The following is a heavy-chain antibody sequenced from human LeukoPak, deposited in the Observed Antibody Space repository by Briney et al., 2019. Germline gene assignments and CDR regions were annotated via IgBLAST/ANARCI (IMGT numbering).Heavy chain of an antibody. D-gene: IGHD1-26*01. J-gene: IGHJ1*01. CDR2: ISSSSSYI. V-gene: IGHV3-21*01. CDR1: GFTFSSYS. Sequence: GGSLRLSCAASGFTFSSYSMNWVRQAPGKGLEWVSSISSSSSYIYYADSVKGRFTISRDNAKNSLYLQMNSLRAEDTAVYYCAREASSGSYWGGYFQHWGQGTLVTVSS. CDR3: AREASSGSYWGGYFQH.